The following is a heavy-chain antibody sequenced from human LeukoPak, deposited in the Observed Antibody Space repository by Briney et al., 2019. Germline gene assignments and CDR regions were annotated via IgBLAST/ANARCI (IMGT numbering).Heavy chain of an antibody. D-gene: IGHD1-26*01. Sequence: ASVKVSCKVSGYTLTELSMHWVRQAPGKGLEWMGGFDPEDGETIYAQKFQGRVTMTEDTSTDTAYMELSSLRSEDTAVYYCATVGAGAGITAARDFDYWGQGTLVTVSS. CDR2: FDPEDGET. CDR1: GYTLTELS. J-gene: IGHJ4*02. V-gene: IGHV1-24*01. CDR3: ATVGAGAGITAARDFDY.